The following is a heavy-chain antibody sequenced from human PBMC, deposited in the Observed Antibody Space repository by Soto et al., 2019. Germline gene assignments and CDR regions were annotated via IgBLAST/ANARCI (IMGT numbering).Heavy chain of an antibody. D-gene: IGHD7-27*01. CDR1: GFTFSNFA. J-gene: IGHJ2*01. CDR2: MGGTSGST. Sequence: LRLSCAASGFTFSNFAMSWVRRAPGKGLEWVSAMGGTSGSTYYADSVRGRFTISRDNSRNTLSLQMNGLRAEDTAVYYCARRRGDGYFDVWRRGTLVTVSS. CDR3: ARRRGDGYFDV. V-gene: IGHV3-23*01.